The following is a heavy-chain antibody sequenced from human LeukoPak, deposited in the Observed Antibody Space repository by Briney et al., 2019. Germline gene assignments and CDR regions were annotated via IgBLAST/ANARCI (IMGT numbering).Heavy chain of an antibody. V-gene: IGHV3-21*01. CDR3: ARDPTSSWETAFDF. D-gene: IGHD1-26*01. CDR2: IDSSSIYI. J-gene: IGHJ3*01. Sequence: GGSLRLSCAASGFTFSSYSMNWVRQAPGKGLEWVSSIDSSSIYIYYAASVKGRFTISRDNAKNSLYLQLSSLRAEDTAVYYCARDPTSSWETAFDFWGPGTMVTVSS. CDR1: GFTFSSYS.